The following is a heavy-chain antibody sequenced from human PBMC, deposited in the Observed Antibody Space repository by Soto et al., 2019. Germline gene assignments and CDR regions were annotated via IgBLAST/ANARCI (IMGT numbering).Heavy chain of an antibody. CDR1: GFTFSSYA. Sequence: GGSLRLSCAASGFTFSSYAMSWVRQAPGKGLEWVSAISGSGGRTNYADSVKGRFTISRDNSKNTLYLQMNSLRAEDTAVYYCAKSGIAARPHYMDVWGKGTTVTVSS. V-gene: IGHV3-23*01. D-gene: IGHD6-6*01. J-gene: IGHJ6*03. CDR2: ISGSGGRT. CDR3: AKSGIAARPHYMDV.